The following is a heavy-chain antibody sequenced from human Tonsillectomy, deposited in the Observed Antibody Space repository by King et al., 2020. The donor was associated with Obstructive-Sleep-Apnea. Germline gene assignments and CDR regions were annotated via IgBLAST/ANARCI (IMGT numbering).Heavy chain of an antibody. V-gene: IGHV4-39*07. D-gene: IGHD1-7*01. CDR1: GGSISSGNYY. J-gene: IGHJ5*02. Sequence: QLQESSPGQVKPSETLSLRCTVSGGSISSGNYYWGWIRQSPGKGLEWIASINHSGRTYYSPSFESRVTISIDTSKTQFSLTMISVIAADTAMYYCGRAAGSTGNRWFAPWGQGTLVTVSS. CDR2: INHSGRT. CDR3: GRAAGSTGNRWFAP.